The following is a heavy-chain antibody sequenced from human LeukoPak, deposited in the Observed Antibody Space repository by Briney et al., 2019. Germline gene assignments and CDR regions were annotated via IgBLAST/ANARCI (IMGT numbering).Heavy chain of an antibody. CDR2: IYTSGST. J-gene: IGHJ5*02. D-gene: IGHD1-26*01. Sequence: PSETLSLTCTVSGGSISSYYWSWIRQPAGKGLEWIGRIYTSGSTNYNPSLKSRVTMSVDTSKNQFSLKLSSVTAADTAVYYCARALRWELLDWFDPWGQGTLVTVSS. CDR1: GGSISSYY. CDR3: ARALRWELLDWFDP. V-gene: IGHV4-4*07.